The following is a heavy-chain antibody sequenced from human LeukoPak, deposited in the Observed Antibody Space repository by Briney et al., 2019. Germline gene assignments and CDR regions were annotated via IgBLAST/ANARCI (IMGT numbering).Heavy chain of an antibody. Sequence: SETLSLACSVSGGSISTNGYYWGWIRQSPGKGLEWIGSIYYTGSTYYNSSLKSRVTVSVDTSRNQFSLKLSSMTAADTAVYYCARLAAAGDFDCWGQGTLVTVSS. CDR1: GGSISTNGYY. D-gene: IGHD6-13*01. V-gene: IGHV4-39*01. J-gene: IGHJ4*02. CDR3: ARLAAAGDFDC. CDR2: IYYTGST.